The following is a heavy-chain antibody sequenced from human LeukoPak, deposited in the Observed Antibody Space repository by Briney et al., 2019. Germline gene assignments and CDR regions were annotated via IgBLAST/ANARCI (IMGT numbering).Heavy chain of an antibody. CDR2: VNPNSGDT. D-gene: IGHD1-26*01. CDR3: ARASGSYWWFDS. CDR1: GYTFTGYY. Sequence: ASVKVSCKASGYTFTGYYLHWVRQAPGQGLEWMGCVNPNSGDTNYAQRFQGSVTMTRDTSISTVYMELSRLRSDDTAVYYCARASGSYWWFDSWGQGTLVTVSS. J-gene: IGHJ5*01. V-gene: IGHV1-2*02.